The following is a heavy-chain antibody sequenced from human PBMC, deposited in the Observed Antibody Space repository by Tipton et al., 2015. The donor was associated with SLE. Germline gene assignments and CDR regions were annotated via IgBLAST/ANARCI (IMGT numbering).Heavy chain of an antibody. D-gene: IGHD4-17*01. V-gene: IGHV4-34*01. CDR1: GGSFSGYY. Sequence: GLVKPSETLSLTCAVYGGSFSGYYWSWIRQPPGKGLEWIGEINHSGSTNYNPSLKSRVTISVDTSKNQFSLKLSSVTAADTAVYYCARDYGDYVWAFDIWGQGTMVTVSS. CDR2: INHSGST. CDR3: ARDYGDYVWAFDI. J-gene: IGHJ3*02.